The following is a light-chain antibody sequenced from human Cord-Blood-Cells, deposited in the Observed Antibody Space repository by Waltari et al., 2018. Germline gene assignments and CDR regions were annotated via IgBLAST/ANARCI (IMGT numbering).Light chain of an antibody. CDR3: CSYAGSSTVV. J-gene: IGLJ2*01. Sequence: QSALTQPASVSGSPGQSITISCTGTSSDVGSYNLVSWYQQPPGKAPKPMIYEGSKRPSGVSNRFSGSKSGNTASLTIAGLQAEDEADYYCCSYAGSSTVVFGGGTKLTVL. CDR2: EGS. CDR1: SSDVGSYNL. V-gene: IGLV2-23*01.